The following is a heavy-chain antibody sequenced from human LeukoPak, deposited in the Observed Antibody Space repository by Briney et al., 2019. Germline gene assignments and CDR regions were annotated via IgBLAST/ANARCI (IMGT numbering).Heavy chain of an antibody. J-gene: IGHJ5*02. CDR3: ARAPGIAAAGWFDP. CDR2: IYHSGST. Sequence: SETLSLTCTVSGGSISSGGYYWSWIRQPPGKGLEWIGYIYHSGSTYYNPSLKSRVTISVDRSKNQFSLKLSSVTAADTAVYYCARAPGIAAAGWFDPWGQGTLVTVSS. CDR1: GGSISSGGYY. D-gene: IGHD6-13*01. V-gene: IGHV4-30-2*01.